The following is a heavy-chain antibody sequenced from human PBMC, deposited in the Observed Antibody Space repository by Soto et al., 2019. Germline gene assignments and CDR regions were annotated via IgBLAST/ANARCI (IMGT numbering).Heavy chain of an antibody. V-gene: IGHV3-48*01. CDR1: GFTFSSYS. CDR3: AKGGPGIYCSGVSCPIDY. CDR2: ISSSSSTI. D-gene: IGHD2-15*01. Sequence: GGSLRLSCAASGFTFSSYSMHWVRQAPGKGLEWGSYISSSSSTIYYADSVKGRFTISRDKSKNTLYLQMNSLRAEDTAVYYCAKGGPGIYCSGVSCPIDYWGQGTLVAVS. J-gene: IGHJ4*02.